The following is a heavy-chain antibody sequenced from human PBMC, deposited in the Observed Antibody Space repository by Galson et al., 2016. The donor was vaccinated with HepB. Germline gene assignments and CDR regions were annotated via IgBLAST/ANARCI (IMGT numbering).Heavy chain of an antibody. D-gene: IGHD2-15*01. Sequence: QSGAEVKKPGESLKISCKGSGYNFLTSWIGWVRQMPGKGLEWMAMIYPSDSDTRYSQSLQGQVTMSVDKPSSTANLQWSSLKASDTAIYYCARERAGGSGAPISAFDVWGQGTMVAVSS. V-gene: IGHV5-51*01. CDR2: IYPSDSDT. CDR1: GYNFLTSW. J-gene: IGHJ3*01. CDR3: ARERAGGSGAPISAFDV.